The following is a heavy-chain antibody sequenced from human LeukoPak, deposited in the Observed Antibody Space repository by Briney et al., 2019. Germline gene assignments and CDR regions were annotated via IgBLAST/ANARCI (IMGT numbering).Heavy chain of an antibody. CDR1: GFTFSSYG. V-gene: IGHV3-30*18. CDR2: ISYDGSNK. Sequence: PGGSLRLSCAASGFTFSSYGMHWVRQAPGKGLEWVAVISYDGSNKYYADSVKGRFTISRDNSKNTLYLQMNSLRAEDTAVYYCAKGRPLDFWGQGTLVTVSS. D-gene: IGHD3-3*01. J-gene: IGHJ4*02. CDR3: AKGRPLDF.